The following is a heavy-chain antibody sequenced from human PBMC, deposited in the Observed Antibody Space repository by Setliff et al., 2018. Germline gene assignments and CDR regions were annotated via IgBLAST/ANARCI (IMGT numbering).Heavy chain of an antibody. CDR2: INWNGGST. V-gene: IGHV3-20*04. J-gene: IGHJ4*02. D-gene: IGHD6-13*01. CDR3: ARGRPLYSSPVDY. Sequence: GGSLRLSCAASGFTFEDYAMSWVRQVPGKGLEWVSGINWNGGSTGYADSVKGRFTASRDNAKNSLYLQMTSLRAEDTALYYCARGRPLYSSPVDYWGQGTLVTVSS. CDR1: GFTFEDYA.